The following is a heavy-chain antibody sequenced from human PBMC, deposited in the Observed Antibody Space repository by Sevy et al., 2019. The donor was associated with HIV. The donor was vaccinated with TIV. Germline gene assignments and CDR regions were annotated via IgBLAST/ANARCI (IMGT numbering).Heavy chain of an antibody. J-gene: IGHJ4*02. CDR1: GFTFSNAW. D-gene: IGHD5-12*01. V-gene: IGHV3-15*01. Sequence: GESLKISCAASGFTFSNAWMSWVRQAPGKGLEWVGRIKSKTDGGTTDYAAPVKGRFTISRDDSKNTLYLQMNSLKTEDTAVYYCTTASDSGYDFWGQGTLVTVSS. CDR3: TTASDSGYDF. CDR2: IKSKTDGGTT.